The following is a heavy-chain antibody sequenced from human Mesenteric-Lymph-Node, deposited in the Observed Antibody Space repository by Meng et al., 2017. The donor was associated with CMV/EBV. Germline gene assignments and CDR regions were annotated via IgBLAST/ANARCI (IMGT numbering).Heavy chain of an antibody. CDR1: VFSFSNFG. CDR3: AKAFSNRWPHHYDY. D-gene: IGHD2-15*01. V-gene: IGHV3-30*02. CDR2: IRFDGTYK. J-gene: IGHJ4*02. Sequence: GESLKISCVASVFSFSNFGMHWVRQAPGKGLEWMAFIRFDGTYKYYADSVKGRFTISRDNAKNTLYLQMNSLRGEDTAVYYCAKAFSNRWPHHYDYWGQGTLVTVSS.